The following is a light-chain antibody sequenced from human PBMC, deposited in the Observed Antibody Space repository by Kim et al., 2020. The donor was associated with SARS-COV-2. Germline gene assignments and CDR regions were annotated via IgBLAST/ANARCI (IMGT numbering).Light chain of an antibody. CDR3: QQLNSYPWT. V-gene: IGKV1-9*01. CDR2: AAS. J-gene: IGKJ1*01. CDR1: QGISSY. Sequence: IQLTQSPSCLSASVGDRVTITCRASQGISSYLAWYQQKPGKAPKLLIYAASTLQSGVPSRFSGSGSGTDFTLTISSLQPEDFATYYCQQLNSYPWTFGQGTKVDIK.